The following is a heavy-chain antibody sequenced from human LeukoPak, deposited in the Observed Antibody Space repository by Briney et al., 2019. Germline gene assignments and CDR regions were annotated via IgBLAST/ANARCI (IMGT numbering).Heavy chain of an antibody. J-gene: IGHJ6*02. D-gene: IGHD3-10*01. V-gene: IGHV3-23*01. CDR1: GFTFSSYA. CDR2: ISGSGGST. Sequence: GGSLRLACAASGFTFSSYAMSWVRQAPGKGLEWVSTISGSGGSTYYADSVKGRFTISRDNSKNTLYLQMNSLRAEDTAVYYCAKCRGRGYYDYCYGMDVWGQGSSPTVSS. CDR3: AKCRGRGYYDYCYGMDV.